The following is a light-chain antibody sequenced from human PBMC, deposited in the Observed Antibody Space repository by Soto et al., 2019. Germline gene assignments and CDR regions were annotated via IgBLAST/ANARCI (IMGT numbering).Light chain of an antibody. J-gene: IGKJ4*01. V-gene: IGKV1-27*01. Sequence: DIQMTQSPSSLSASVGDRVTITCRTSQDISNYLAWYQQKPGKVPKLLIYAASTLQSGVPSRFSGGGSGTDFSLTISSLQPEDVATYYCQKYNSAPHTFVGGTKVEIQ. CDR3: QKYNSAPHT. CDR1: QDISNY. CDR2: AAS.